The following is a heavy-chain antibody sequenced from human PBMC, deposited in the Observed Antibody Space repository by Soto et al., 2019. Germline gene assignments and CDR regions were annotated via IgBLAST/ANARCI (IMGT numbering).Heavy chain of an antibody. V-gene: IGHV4-59*12. D-gene: IGHD3-10*01. Sequence: SETLSLTCTVSGGSISSYYWSWIRQPPGKGLEWIGYIYYGGSTNYNPSLKSRVTISVDTSKNQFSLKLSSVTAADTAVYYCARDGSGSYYKEVHFDYWGQGTLVTVSS. CDR2: IYYGGST. J-gene: IGHJ4*02. CDR1: GGSISSYY. CDR3: ARDGSGSYYKEVHFDY.